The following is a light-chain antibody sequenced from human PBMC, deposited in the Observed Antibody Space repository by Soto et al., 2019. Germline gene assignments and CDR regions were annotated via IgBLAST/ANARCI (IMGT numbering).Light chain of an antibody. CDR2: GAS. J-gene: IGKJ4*01. V-gene: IGKV3-20*01. CDR3: QQYGGSLT. Sequence: IVLTQSPGTLSVSPGERATLSCRASQSVSSNLAWYQQKPGQAPRLLIYGASTRATGIPDSFSGSGSGTDFTLTISRMPPEDSAVYYCQQYGGSLTFGGGTKVDIK. CDR1: QSVSSN.